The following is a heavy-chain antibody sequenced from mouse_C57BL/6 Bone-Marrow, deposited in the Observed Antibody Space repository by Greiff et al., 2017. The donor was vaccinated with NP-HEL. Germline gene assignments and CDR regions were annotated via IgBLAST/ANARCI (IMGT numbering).Heavy chain of an antibody. CDR3: VSFYYGYEGGVYAMDY. CDR2: ISSGSSTI. D-gene: IGHD2-2*01. J-gene: IGHJ4*01. Sequence: EVLLVESGGGLVKPGGSLKLSCAASGFTFSDYGMPWVRQAPEKGLEWVAYISSGSSTIYYADTVKGRFTISRDNAKNTLFLQMTSLRSEDTAMYYGVSFYYGYEGGVYAMDYWGQGTSVTVSS. V-gene: IGHV5-17*01. CDR1: GFTFSDYG.